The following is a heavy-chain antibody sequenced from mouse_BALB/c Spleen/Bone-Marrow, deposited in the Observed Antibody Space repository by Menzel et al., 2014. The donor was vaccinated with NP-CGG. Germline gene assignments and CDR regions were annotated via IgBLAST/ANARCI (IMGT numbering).Heavy chain of an antibody. D-gene: IGHD1-1*01. CDR1: GFTFSSFG. J-gene: IGHJ2*01. CDR3: ARSGSSSGYFDY. V-gene: IGHV5-17*02. Sequence: EVKLQESGGGLVQPGGSRKLSCAASGFTFSSFGMHWVRQAPEKGLEWVAYISGGSSTIYYADSVMGRFTISRDNPKNTLFLQMTSLRSEDTAMYYCARSGSSSGYFDYWGQGTTLTVSS. CDR2: ISGGSSTI.